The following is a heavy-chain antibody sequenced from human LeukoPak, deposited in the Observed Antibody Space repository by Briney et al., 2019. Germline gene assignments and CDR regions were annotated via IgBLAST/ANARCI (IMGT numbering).Heavy chain of an antibody. V-gene: IGHV3-7*01. CDR1: GITFRNYW. CDR2: IMQDGSEK. J-gene: IGHJ4*02. D-gene: IGHD2-2*01. Sequence: GGSLRLSCATSGITFRNYWMSWVRQAPGQGLEWVANIMQDGSEKYYVDSVRGRFTISRDNAKKSLYLQMNRLRAEDTAVYYCARGWVDCSRSACYAFDFWGQGTLVTISS. CDR3: ARGWVDCSRSACYAFDF.